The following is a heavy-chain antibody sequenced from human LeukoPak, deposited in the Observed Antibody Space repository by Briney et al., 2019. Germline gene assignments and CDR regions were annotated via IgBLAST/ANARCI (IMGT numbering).Heavy chain of an antibody. CDR1: GFTFSSYA. CDR3: AKGVVVIIDAFDI. CDR2: ISGSGGST. D-gene: IGHD2-15*01. Sequence: GGSLRLSGAASGFTFSSYAMSWVRQAPGKGLEWVSAISGSGGSTYYADSVKGRFTISRDNSKNTLYLQMNSLRAEDTAVYYCAKGVVVIIDAFDIWGQGTMVTVSS. J-gene: IGHJ3*02. V-gene: IGHV3-23*01.